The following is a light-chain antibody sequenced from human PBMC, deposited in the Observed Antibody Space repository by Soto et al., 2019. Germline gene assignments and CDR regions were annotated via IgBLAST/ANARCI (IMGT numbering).Light chain of an antibody. CDR3: QQYSYYRT. CDR1: QSISNS. Sequence: DIQMTQSPSILSVSVGDRVTITCRASQSISNSLAWYQQRPGTAPKLLIYDASTLENRVPSRFSGSGSRTEFTLTISSLQPDDSATYYCQQYSYYRTSGQGTKVDIK. V-gene: IGKV1-5*01. CDR2: DAS. J-gene: IGKJ1*01.